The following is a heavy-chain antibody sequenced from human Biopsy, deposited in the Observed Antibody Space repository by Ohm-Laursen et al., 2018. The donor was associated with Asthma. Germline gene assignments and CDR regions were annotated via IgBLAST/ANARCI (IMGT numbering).Heavy chain of an antibody. CDR1: GFTFSTYA. Sequence: SLRLSCAASGFTFSTYAMHWVRQAPGKGLEWVAVITYDGCNKYYADSVKGRFTITRDNAKNLLFLQMNSLRAEGTAVYYCARAFHFWGPYHAKHYQLWGQGTLVTVSS. CDR2: ITYDGCNK. V-gene: IGHV3-30-3*01. CDR3: ARAFHFWGPYHAKHYQL. D-gene: IGHD3-16*01. J-gene: IGHJ1*01.